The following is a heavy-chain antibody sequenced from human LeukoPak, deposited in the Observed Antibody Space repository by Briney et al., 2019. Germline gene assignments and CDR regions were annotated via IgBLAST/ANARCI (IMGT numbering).Heavy chain of an antibody. CDR2: IYTSGST. CDR3: ARTHLHDYSKDMDV. J-gene: IGHJ6*03. Sequence: SETLSLTCTVSGGSNSWSWIRQPAGKGLEWIGRIYTSGSTNYNPSLKSRVTMSVGTSKNQFSLKLSSVTAADTAVYYCARTHLHDYSKDMDVWGKGTTVTVSS. D-gene: IGHD4-11*01. V-gene: IGHV4-4*07. CDR1: GGSNS.